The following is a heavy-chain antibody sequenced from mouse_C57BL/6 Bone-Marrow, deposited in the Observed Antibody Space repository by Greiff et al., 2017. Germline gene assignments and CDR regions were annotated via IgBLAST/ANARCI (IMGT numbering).Heavy chain of an antibody. Sequence: QVQLQQPGAELVMPGASVKLSCKASGYTFTSYWMHWVKQRPGQGLEWIGEIDPSDSYTNYNQKFKGKSTLTVDKSSSTAYMQLSSLTSEDSAVYYCARENITTVVAPSRWYFDVWGTGTTVTVSS. D-gene: IGHD1-1*01. J-gene: IGHJ1*03. CDR1: GYTFTSYW. CDR3: ARENITTVVAPSRWYFDV. V-gene: IGHV1-69*01. CDR2: IDPSDSYT.